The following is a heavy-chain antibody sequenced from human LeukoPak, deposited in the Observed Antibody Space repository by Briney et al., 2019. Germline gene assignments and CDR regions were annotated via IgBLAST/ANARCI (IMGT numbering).Heavy chain of an antibody. CDR3: ARVDYYGSGSYP. CDR2: IYYSGST. Sequence: SETLSLTCTVSGVSISSYYWSWIRQPPGKGLEWIGYIYYSGSTNYNPSLKSRVTISVDTSKNQFSLKLSSVTAADTAVYYCARVDYYGSGSYPWGQGTLVTVSS. D-gene: IGHD3-10*01. V-gene: IGHV4-59*01. CDR1: GVSISSYY. J-gene: IGHJ5*02.